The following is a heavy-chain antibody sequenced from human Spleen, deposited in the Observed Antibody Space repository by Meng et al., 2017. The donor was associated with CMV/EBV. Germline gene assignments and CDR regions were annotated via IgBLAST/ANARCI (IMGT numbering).Heavy chain of an antibody. D-gene: IGHD5-18*01. V-gene: IGHV3-43D*03. CDR2: IGWDGHTT. CDR1: GFTFDDYA. Sequence: GESLKISCAASGFTFDDYAMHWVRQAPGKGLEWLSLIGWDGHTTYYADSVKGRFTISRDNSKNSLYLQMNSLRPEDSAFYYCVKDRVGYSYGYDFDFWGQGTLVTSPQ. CDR3: VKDRVGYSYGYDFDF. J-gene: IGHJ4*02.